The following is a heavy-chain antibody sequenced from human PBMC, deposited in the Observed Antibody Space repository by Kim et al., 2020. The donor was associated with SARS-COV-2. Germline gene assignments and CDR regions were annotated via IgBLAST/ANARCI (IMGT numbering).Heavy chain of an antibody. Sequence: VSVKSRITINPDTSTNQFSLQLNSVTPEDTAVYYCARVSSSSSSWYDFDYWGQGTLVTVSS. D-gene: IGHD6-13*01. J-gene: IGHJ4*02. V-gene: IGHV6-1*01. CDR3: ARVSSSSSSWYDFDY.